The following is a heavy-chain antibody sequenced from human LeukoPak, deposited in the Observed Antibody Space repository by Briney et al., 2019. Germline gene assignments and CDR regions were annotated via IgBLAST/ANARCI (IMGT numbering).Heavy chain of an antibody. CDR3: ARDQRGGGYCSSTSCPYWSDP. J-gene: IGHJ5*02. CDR1: GGSISSGGYY. Sequence: SETLSLTCTVSGGSISSGGYYWSWIRQPPGRGLEWIGYIYHSGSTYYNPSLKSRVTISVDRSKNQFSLKLSSVTAADTAVYYCARDQRGGGYCSSTSCPYWSDPWGQGTLVTVSS. CDR2: IYHSGST. V-gene: IGHV4-30-2*01. D-gene: IGHD2-2*01.